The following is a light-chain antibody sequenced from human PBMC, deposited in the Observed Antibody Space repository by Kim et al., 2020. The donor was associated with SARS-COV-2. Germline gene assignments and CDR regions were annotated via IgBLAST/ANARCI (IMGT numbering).Light chain of an antibody. J-gene: IGLJ2*01. CDR2: GKN. CDR3: NSRDSRGNQLV. CDR1: SLRNYY. Sequence: SSELTQDPAVSVALGQTVRITCQGDSLRNYYASWYQQKPGQAPVLVIYGKNNRPSGIPDRFSGSSSGNTASLTITGAQAEDEADYYGNSRDSRGNQLVFG. V-gene: IGLV3-19*01.